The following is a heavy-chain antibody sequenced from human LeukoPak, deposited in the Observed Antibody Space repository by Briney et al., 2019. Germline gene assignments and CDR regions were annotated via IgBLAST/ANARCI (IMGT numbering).Heavy chain of an antibody. CDR1: GYGFSSYW. CDR3: ARSASGWGFDD. D-gene: IGHD6-19*01. CDR2: IYPSDSDI. V-gene: IGHV5-51*01. Sequence: GESLKISCKGSGYGFSSYWIGWVRQMPGKGLEWMGIIYPSDSDIRYSPSFQGQVTISADKSISTAYLQWSSLKASDSAMYYCARSASGWGFDDWGQGTLVTVSS. J-gene: IGHJ4*02.